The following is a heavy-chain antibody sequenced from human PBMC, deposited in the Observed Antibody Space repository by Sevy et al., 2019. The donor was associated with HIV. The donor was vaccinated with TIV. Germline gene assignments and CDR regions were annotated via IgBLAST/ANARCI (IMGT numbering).Heavy chain of an antibody. CDR1: GFTFGDYA. CDR2: IRSKVYGGAK. Sequence: GGSLRLSCTGSGFTFGDYAMSWFRQAPGMGLEWVGFIRSKVYGGAKEYAASVKGRFTISRDDSKSIADLQMNSLKTEDTAVYYCTRGYYYDSSGYSDYWGQGTLVTVSS. D-gene: IGHD3-22*01. CDR3: TRGYYYDSSGYSDY. V-gene: IGHV3-49*03. J-gene: IGHJ4*02.